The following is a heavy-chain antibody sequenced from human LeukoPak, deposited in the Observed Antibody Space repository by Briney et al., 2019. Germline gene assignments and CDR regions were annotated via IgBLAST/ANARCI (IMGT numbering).Heavy chain of an antibody. CDR1: GFTFSDSY. CDR2: ISSSSSDT. V-gene: IGHV3-11*06. J-gene: IGHJ4*02. D-gene: IGHD7-27*01. Sequence: PGGSLRLSCAASGFTFSDSYMSWIRQTPGKGLEWLSYISSSSSDTNYADSVKGRFTISRDNAKNSLYLQMNSLRAEDTAVYYCARVALSGGDFDYWGQGTLVTVSS. CDR3: ARVALSGGDFDY.